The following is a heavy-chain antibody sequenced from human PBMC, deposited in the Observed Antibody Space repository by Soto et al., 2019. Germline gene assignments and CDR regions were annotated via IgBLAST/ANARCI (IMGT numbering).Heavy chain of an antibody. CDR3: ARDGTNYYDSSGRKYGMDV. CDR2: ISYDGSNK. D-gene: IGHD3-22*01. J-gene: IGHJ6*02. CDR1: GFTFSSYA. Sequence: GGSLRLSCAASGFTFSSYAMHWVRQAPGKGLEWVAVISYDGSNKYYADSVKDRFTISRDNSKNTLYLQMNSLRAEDTAVYYCARDGTNYYDSSGRKYGMDVWGQGTTVTVSS. V-gene: IGHV3-30-3*01.